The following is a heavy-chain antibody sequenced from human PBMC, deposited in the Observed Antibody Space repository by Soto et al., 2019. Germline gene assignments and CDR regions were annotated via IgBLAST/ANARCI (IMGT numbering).Heavy chain of an antibody. CDR2: IKSKTDGGTT. V-gene: IGHV3-15*01. D-gene: IGHD2-2*01. CDR3: TTEAFVVPAADDAFDI. CDR1: GFTFSNAW. J-gene: IGHJ3*02. Sequence: EVQLVESGGGLVKPGGSLRLSCAASGFTFSNAWMSWVRQAPGKGLEWVGRIKSKTDGGTTDYAAPVKGRFTISRDDSKYTLYLQMNSLKTEDTAVYYCTTEAFVVPAADDAFDIWGQGTMVTVSS.